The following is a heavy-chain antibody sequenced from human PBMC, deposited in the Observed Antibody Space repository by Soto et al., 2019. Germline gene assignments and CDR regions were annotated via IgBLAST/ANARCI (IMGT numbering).Heavy chain of an antibody. CDR2: IYWDDDK. D-gene: IGHD3-22*01. J-gene: IGHJ4*02. CDR3: AQTSYYYDSSGYPLFDY. CDR1: GLSLSTSGVG. V-gene: IGHV2-5*02. Sequence: QVTLKESGPTLVKPTQTLTLTCTFSGLSLSTSGVGVGWIRQPTGKALEWLALIYWDDDKRYSPSLKSRLTTTKDTSKNQVVLTMTNMDPVDKATYYCAQTSYYYDSSGYPLFDYWGQGTLVTVSS.